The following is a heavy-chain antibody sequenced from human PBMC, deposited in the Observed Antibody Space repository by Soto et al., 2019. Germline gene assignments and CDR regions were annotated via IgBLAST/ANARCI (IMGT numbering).Heavy chain of an antibody. CDR3: ARVLRFLEWPDGLYYYYGMDV. CDR1: GGTFSSYA. Sequence: PRPPVKVSCKASGGTFSSYAISWVRQAPGQGLEWMGGIIPIFGTANYAQKFQGRVTITADKSTSTAYMELSSLRSEDTAVYYCARVLRFLEWPDGLYYYYGMDVWGQGTKVTVYS. J-gene: IGHJ6*02. D-gene: IGHD3-3*01. V-gene: IGHV1-69*06. CDR2: IIPIFGTA.